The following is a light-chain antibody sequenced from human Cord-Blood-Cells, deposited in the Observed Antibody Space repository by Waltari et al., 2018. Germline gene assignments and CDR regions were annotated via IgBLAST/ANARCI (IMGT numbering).Light chain of an antibody. V-gene: IGLV2-14*01. CDR3: RSYPGGIAVV. Sequence: QSARTHPASVSGSPGQSTTIPCTGTSSYVAGYNYVTWYQQHPGKAPILMIYDVSNRPSRVSNRCSGSKAGDTASMTICGVQAKDEADYYCRSYPGGIAVVFGGGNRLTVL. J-gene: IGLJ2*01. CDR1: SSYVAGYNY. CDR2: DVS.